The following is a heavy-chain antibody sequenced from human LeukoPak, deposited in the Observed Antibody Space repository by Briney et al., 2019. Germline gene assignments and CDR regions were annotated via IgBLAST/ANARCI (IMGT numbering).Heavy chain of an antibody. CDR3: ARRPMVRGVAFNWFDP. CDR1: GGTFSSYA. V-gene: IGHV1-69*13. J-gene: IGHJ5*02. Sequence: GASVKVSCKASGGTFSSYAISWVRQAPGQGLEWMGGIIPIFGTANYAQKFQGRVTITADESTSTAYMELSSLRSEDTAVYYCARRPMVRGVAFNWFDPWGQGTLVTVSS. CDR2: IIPIFGTA. D-gene: IGHD3-10*01.